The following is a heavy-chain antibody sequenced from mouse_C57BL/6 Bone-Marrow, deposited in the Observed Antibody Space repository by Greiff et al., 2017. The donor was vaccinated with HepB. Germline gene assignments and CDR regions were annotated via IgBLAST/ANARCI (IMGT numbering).Heavy chain of an antibody. CDR1: GFTFTDYY. D-gene: IGHD1-1*01. CDR3: ARNTVVAHWYFDV. J-gene: IGHJ1*03. V-gene: IGHV7-3*01. Sequence: EVKVVESGGGLVQPGGSLSFSCAASGFTFTDYYMSWVRQPPGKALEWLGFIRNKANGYTTEYSASVKGRLTISRDNSQDILDLQMNALRAEDSATVYCARNTVVAHWYFDVWGKGTTVTVSS. CDR2: IRNKANGYTT.